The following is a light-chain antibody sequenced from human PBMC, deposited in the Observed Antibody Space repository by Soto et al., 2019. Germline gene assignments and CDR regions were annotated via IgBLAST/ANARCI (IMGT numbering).Light chain of an antibody. CDR1: QSVRSN. CDR3: QQYNDWWT. J-gene: IGKJ1*01. V-gene: IGKV3-15*01. CDR2: GAS. Sequence: EMVMPQSPATLSVSPGERATLSCRASQSVRSNLDWYQQKPGQAPRLLIYGASTGASGSPARFSGSGSGTEFTTTISILQSEDFAVYYCQQYNDWWTFGQGTKVEIK.